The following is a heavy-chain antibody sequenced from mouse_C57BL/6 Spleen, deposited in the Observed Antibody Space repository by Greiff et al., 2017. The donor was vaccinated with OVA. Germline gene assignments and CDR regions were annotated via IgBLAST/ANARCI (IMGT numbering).Heavy chain of an antibody. CDR1: GYAFSSSW. CDR2: IYPGDGDT. V-gene: IGHV1-82*01. D-gene: IGHD2-4*01. Sequence: QVQLQQSGPELVKPGASVKISCKASGYAFSSSWMNWVKQRPGKGLEWIGRIYPGDGDTNYNGKFKGKATLTADKSSSTAYMQLSSLTSEDSAVYFCARGIYYDYDYAMDYWGQGTSVTVSS. CDR3: ARGIYYDYDYAMDY. J-gene: IGHJ4*01.